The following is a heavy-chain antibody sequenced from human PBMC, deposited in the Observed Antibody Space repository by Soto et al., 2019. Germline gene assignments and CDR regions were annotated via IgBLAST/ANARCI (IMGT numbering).Heavy chain of an antibody. CDR1: GFTFSTCA. V-gene: IGHV3-30-3*01. CDR2: ISYDGSNT. D-gene: IGHD3-9*01. CDR3: ARDIDYDLLRGGAFDI. Sequence: PGGSLRLSCAASGFTFSTCAMHWVRQAPGKGLEWVAGISYDGSNTYYADSVKGRFTISRDNSKNTLYLQMNSLRAEDAAVYYCARDIDYDLLRGGAFDIWGQGTLVTVSS. J-gene: IGHJ3*02.